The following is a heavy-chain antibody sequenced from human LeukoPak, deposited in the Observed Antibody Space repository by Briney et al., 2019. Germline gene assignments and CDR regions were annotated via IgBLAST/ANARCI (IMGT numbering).Heavy chain of an antibody. CDR2: IRYDGSNK. J-gene: IGHJ4*02. V-gene: IGHV3-30*02. CDR1: GFTFNNYG. CDR3: AKDYTPDY. Sequence: GGSLRLACAASGFTFNNYGFHWVRQAPGKGLEWVAFIRYDGSNKYYADSVKGRFTISRDNSKNTLYLQMNSLRAEDTAVYYCAKDYTPDYWGRGTLVTVSS.